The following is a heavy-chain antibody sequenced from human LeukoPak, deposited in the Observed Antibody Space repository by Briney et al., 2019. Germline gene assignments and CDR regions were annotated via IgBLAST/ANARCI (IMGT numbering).Heavy chain of an antibody. CDR1: GFTFSSYW. Sequence: QAGGSLRLPCAASGFTFSSYWMSWVRQAPGKGLEWVANIKKDGSEKYYVDSVKGRFTISRDNAKTSLYLQMNSLRAEDTAVYYCARYSSGWPTAYYYYMDVWGKGTTVTVSS. CDR2: IKKDGSEK. V-gene: IGHV3-7*01. D-gene: IGHD6-19*01. J-gene: IGHJ6*03. CDR3: ARYSSGWPTAYYYYMDV.